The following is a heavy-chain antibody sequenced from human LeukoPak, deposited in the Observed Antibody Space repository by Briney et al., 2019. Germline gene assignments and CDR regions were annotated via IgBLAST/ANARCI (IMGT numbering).Heavy chain of an antibody. Sequence: GGSLRLSCAASGFTFSSSWMTWVRQAPGRGLEWVANIKEDGSEIYYVDSVKGRFTISRDNAKNSLYLQMNSLRAEDTAVYYCAREVLRFGDLYYWGQGTLVTVSS. CDR2: IKEDGSEI. J-gene: IGHJ4*02. CDR1: GFTFSSSW. D-gene: IGHD3-10*01. CDR3: AREVLRFGDLYY. V-gene: IGHV3-7*01.